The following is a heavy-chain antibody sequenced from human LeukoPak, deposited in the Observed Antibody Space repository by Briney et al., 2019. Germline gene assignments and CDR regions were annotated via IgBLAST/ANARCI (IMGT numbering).Heavy chain of an antibody. V-gene: IGHV3-23*01. CDR2: ISGSGGST. D-gene: IGHD2-2*01. J-gene: IGHJ5*02. CDR1: GFTFSSYA. CDR3: AKDIVVVPAAAFDP. Sequence: GGSLRLSCAASGFTFSSYAMSWVRQAPGKGLEWVSAISGSGGSTYYADSVKGRFTISRDNSKNTLYLQINSLRAEDTAVYYCAKDIVVVPAAAFDPWGQGTLVTVSS.